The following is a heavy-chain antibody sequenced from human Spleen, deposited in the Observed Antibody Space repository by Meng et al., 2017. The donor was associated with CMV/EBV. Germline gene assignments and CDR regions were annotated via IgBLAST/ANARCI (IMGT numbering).Heavy chain of an antibody. CDR1: GYTFTGYY. CDR2: INPKSGDT. J-gene: IGHJ3*02. CDR3: ARDGAYYYDVSGYYLDAFDI. V-gene: IGHV1-2*02. Sequence: ASVKVSCKASGYTFTGYYMHWVRQAPGQGLEWMGWINPKSGDTNYAQKFQGRVTMTRDTSISTAYMELSRLRSDDTAVYYCARDGAYYYDVSGYYLDAFDIGGQGTVVTVSS. D-gene: IGHD3-22*01.